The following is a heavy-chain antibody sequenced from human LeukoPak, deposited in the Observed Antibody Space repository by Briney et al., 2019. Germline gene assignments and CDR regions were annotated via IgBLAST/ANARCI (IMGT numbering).Heavy chain of an antibody. CDR1: GYTFTSYG. V-gene: IGHV1-18*01. Sequence: ASVKVSCKASGYTFTSYGISWVRQAPGQGLEWMGWISAYNGNTNYAQKLQGRVTMTTDASTSTAYMELRSLRSDDTAVYYCARGHYGDYPEPCNWFDPWGQGTLVTVSS. D-gene: IGHD4-17*01. CDR3: ARGHYGDYPEPCNWFDP. J-gene: IGHJ5*02. CDR2: ISAYNGNT.